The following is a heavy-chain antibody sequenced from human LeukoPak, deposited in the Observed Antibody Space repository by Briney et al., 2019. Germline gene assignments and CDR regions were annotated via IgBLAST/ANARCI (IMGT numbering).Heavy chain of an antibody. D-gene: IGHD3-3*01. Sequence: PSETLSLTCTVSGYSISSGYYWGWIRQPPGKGLEWIGSIYHSGSTYYNPSLKSRVTISVDTSKNQFSLKLSSVTAADTAVYYCARRLYDFWSGYFDRRNAFDIWGQGTMVTVSS. V-gene: IGHV4-38-2*02. CDR2: IYHSGST. J-gene: IGHJ3*02. CDR3: ARRLYDFWSGYFDRRNAFDI. CDR1: GYSISSGYY.